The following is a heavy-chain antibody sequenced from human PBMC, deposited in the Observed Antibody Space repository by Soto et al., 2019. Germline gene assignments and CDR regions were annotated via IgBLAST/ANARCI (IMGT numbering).Heavy chain of an antibody. J-gene: IGHJ4*02. D-gene: IGHD6-19*01. CDR1: GFTFSNYP. CDR3: AKDPAKCVEVAGTLCYFDY. CDR2: ISNSGGST. V-gene: IGHV3-23*01. Sequence: EVQLLESGGGLVQPGGSLRLSCAASGFTFSNYPMSWVRQAPGKGLEWVSTISNSGGSTYYADSVKGRFTISRDNSENTLYLQMNSLRAEDTAVYYCAKDPAKCVEVAGTLCYFDYWGQGILVTVSS.